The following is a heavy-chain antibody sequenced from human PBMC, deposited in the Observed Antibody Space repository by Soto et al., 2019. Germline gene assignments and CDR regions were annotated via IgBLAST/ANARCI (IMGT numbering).Heavy chain of an antibody. CDR2: INHSGST. V-gene: IGHV4-34*01. D-gene: IGHD6-13*01. CDR1: GGSFSGYY. Sequence: PSETLSLTYDVYGGSFSGYYWGWIRQPPGKGLEWIGEINHSGSTNYNPSLKSRVTISVDTSKNQFSLKLSSVTAADTAVYYCARKGDSSSWYGYFYYYGMDVWGQGTTVTVSS. CDR3: ARKGDSSSWYGYFYYYGMDV. J-gene: IGHJ6*02.